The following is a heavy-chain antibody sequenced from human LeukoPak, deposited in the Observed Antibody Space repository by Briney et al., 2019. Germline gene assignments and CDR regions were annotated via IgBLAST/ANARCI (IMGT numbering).Heavy chain of an antibody. CDR2: ISAYNGNT. Sequence: GASVKVSCKASGYTFTSYGISWVRQAPGQGLEWMGWISAYNGNTNYAQKLQGRVTMTTDTSTSTAYMELRSLRSDDTAVYYCARVRITMVRGVTTPSFDYWGQGTLDTVSS. CDR1: GYTFTSYG. CDR3: ARVRITMVRGVTTPSFDY. J-gene: IGHJ4*02. D-gene: IGHD3-10*01. V-gene: IGHV1-18*01.